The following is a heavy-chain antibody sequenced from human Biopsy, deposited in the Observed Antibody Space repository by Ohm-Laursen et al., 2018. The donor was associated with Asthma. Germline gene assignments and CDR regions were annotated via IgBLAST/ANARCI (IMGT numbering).Heavy chain of an antibody. CDR1: GASIRSLNW. CDR3: AKWSRDWNGLIDH. CDR2: LYHSGNT. Sequence: PGTLSLTCKVSGASIRSLNWWSWVRQPPGKGLEWIGELYHSGNTKYTPSLDSRITISVDKSENLFSLKLTSVTAADTAVYYCAKWSRDWNGLIDHWGQGTMVSVSS. J-gene: IGHJ4*02. V-gene: IGHV4-4*03. D-gene: IGHD1-1*01.